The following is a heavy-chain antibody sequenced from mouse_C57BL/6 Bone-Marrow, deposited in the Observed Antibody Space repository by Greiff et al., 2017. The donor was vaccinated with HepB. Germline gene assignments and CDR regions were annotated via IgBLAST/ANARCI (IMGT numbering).Heavy chain of an antibody. D-gene: IGHD1-1*01. J-gene: IGHJ2*01. V-gene: IGHV1-18*01. Sequence: EVMLVESGPELVKPGASVKIPCKASGYTFTDYNMDWVKQSHGKSLEWIGDINPNNGGTIYNQKFKGKATLTVDKSSSTAYMELRSLTSEDTAVYYCARRRYYYGSSYFDYWGQGTTLTVSS. CDR1: GYTFTDYN. CDR2: INPNNGGT. CDR3: ARRRYYYGSSYFDY.